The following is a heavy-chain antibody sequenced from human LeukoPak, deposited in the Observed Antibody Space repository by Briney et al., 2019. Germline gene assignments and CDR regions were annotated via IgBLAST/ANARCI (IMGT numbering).Heavy chain of an antibody. CDR2: IWYDGSNK. CDR3: TTDLGREATFDY. Sequence: GGSLRLSCAASGFTFSSYGMHWVRQAPGKGLEWVAVIWYDGSNKYYADSVKGRFTISRDNSKNTLYLQMNSLKTEDTAVYYCTTDLGREATFDYWGQGTLVTVSS. CDR1: GFTFSSYG. V-gene: IGHV3-33*01. J-gene: IGHJ4*02.